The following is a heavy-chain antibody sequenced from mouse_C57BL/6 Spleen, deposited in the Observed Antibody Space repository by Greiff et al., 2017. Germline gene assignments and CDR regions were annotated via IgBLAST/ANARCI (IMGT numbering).Heavy chain of an antibody. D-gene: IGHD1-1*01. CDR3: ARSVITTVVAFDC. Sequence: EVQLQQSGPELVKPGASVKISCKASGYTFTDYYMNWVKQSHGQSLEWIGDINPNNGSTSYNKKFKGKATLTVDKSSSTAYMELRSLTSEDSAVYYCARSVITTVVAFDCWGQGTTLTVSS. CDR2: INPNNGST. V-gene: IGHV1-26*01. J-gene: IGHJ2*01. CDR1: GYTFTDYY.